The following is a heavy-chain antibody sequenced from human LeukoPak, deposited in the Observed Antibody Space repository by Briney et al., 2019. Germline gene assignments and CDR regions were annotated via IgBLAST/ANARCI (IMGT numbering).Heavy chain of an antibody. D-gene: IGHD6-25*01. Sequence: PGGSLRLSCAASGFTFSSYAMSWVRQAPGKGPEWVSTISIDGGRTYYADSVKGRFNVSRDTSKNTLYLQMNSLRAEATAVYYCARKGIGSSRYQNMDVWGKGTTVTVSS. CDR1: GFTFSSYA. V-gene: IGHV3-23*01. CDR3: ARKGIGSSRYQNMDV. J-gene: IGHJ6*03. CDR2: ISIDGGRT.